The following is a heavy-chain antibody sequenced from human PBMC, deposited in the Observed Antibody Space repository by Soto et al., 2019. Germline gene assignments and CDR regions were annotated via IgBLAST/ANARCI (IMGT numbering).Heavy chain of an antibody. J-gene: IGHJ4*02. CDR1: GYTFTTYW. CDR3: VRFWPPTYSDALTDYTDAFDY. D-gene: IGHD3-9*01. V-gene: IGHV5-51*01. Sequence: PGDSLKISCKGSGYTFTTYWIGWVRQMPGKGLEWMGIIYPGDSDPRYSPSFQGQVTISADKSISPAYLQWSSLKASDTAIYYCVRFWPPTYSDALTDYTDAFDYWGQGTLVTVSS. CDR2: IYPGDSDP.